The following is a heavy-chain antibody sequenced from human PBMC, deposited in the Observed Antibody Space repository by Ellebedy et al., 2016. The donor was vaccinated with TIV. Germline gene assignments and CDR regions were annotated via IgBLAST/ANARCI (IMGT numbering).Heavy chain of an antibody. CDR2: IKQDGSEK. V-gene: IGHV3-7*03. CDR1: EFTFSNYW. Sequence: GESLKISCAASEFTFSNYWMKWVRQAPGKGLEWVANIKQDGSEKYYVDSVKGRFTISRDNAKHSLFLQMNSLRVEDTAVYFCARGGYGRPFDCWGQGTLVTVSS. CDR3: ARGGYGRPFDC. D-gene: IGHD5-12*01. J-gene: IGHJ4*02.